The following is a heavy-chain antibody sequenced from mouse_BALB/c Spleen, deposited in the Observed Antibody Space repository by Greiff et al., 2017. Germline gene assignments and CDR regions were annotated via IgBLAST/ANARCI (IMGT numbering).Heavy chain of an antibody. J-gene: IGHJ3*01. CDR2: INPNNGGT. CDR3: ARGGDPYYGYPFAY. Sequence: VQLKQSGPELVKPGASVKISCKTSGYTFTDYIMHWVKQSHGKGLEWIGGINPNNGGTSYNQKFKGKATLTVDKSSSTAYMELRSLTSEESAVYYCARGGDPYYGYPFAYWGQGTLVTVSA. D-gene: IGHD2-14*01. CDR1: GYTFTDYI. V-gene: IGHV1-18*01.